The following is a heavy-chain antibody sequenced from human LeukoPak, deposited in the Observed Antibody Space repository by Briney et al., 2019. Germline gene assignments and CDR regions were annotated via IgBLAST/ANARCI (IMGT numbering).Heavy chain of an antibody. CDR3: AKGRIVVVPAAIPSGDWFDP. Sequence: PGGSLRLSCAASGFTFSSYAMSWVRRAPGKGLEWVSAISGSGGSTYYADSVKGRFTISRDNSKNTLYLQMNSLRAEDTAVYYCAKGRIVVVPAAIPSGDWFDPWGQGTLVTVSS. D-gene: IGHD2-2*02. CDR1: GFTFSSYA. V-gene: IGHV3-23*01. CDR2: ISGSGGST. J-gene: IGHJ5*02.